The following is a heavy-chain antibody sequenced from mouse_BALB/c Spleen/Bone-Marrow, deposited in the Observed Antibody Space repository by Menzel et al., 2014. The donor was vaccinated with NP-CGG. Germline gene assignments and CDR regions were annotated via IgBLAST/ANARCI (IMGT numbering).Heavy chain of an antibody. V-gene: IGHV1S41*01. J-gene: IGHJ4*01. Sequence: DLVKPGASVKLSCKASGHTFTNYWINWIKQRPGQGLEGIGRIAPGSGSTYYNEMFKGKATLTVDTSSSTAYIQLSSLSSEDSAVYFCARGIYYGNYVYAMDYWGQGTSVTVSS. CDR3: ARGIYYGNYVYAMDY. D-gene: IGHD2-1*01. CDR2: IAPGSGST. CDR1: GHTFTNYW.